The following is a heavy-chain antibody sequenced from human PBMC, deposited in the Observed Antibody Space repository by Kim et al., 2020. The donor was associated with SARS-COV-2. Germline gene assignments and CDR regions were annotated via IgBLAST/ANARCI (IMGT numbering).Heavy chain of an antibody. Sequence: SETLSLTCTVSGGSISSGGYYWSWIRQHPGKGLEWIGYIYYSGSTYYNPSLKSRVTISVDTSKNQFSLKLSSVTAADTAVYYCARESHYYDSSFDAFDIWGQGTMVTVSS. CDR3: ARESHYYDSSFDAFDI. CDR2: IYYSGST. J-gene: IGHJ3*02. CDR1: GGSISSGGYY. D-gene: IGHD3-22*01. V-gene: IGHV4-31*03.